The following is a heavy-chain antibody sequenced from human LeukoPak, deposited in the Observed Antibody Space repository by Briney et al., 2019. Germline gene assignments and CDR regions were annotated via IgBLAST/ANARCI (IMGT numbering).Heavy chain of an antibody. V-gene: IGHV1-46*01. CDR1: GYTSTSYY. CDR3: ARGCYDYVWGSYQLHDAFDI. J-gene: IGHJ3*02. D-gene: IGHD3-16*02. Sequence: GASVKVSCKASGYTSTSYYMHWVRQAPGQGLEWMGIIHPSGGSTNYAQKFQGRVTMTRDTSTSTVYMELSSLRSEDTAVYYCARGCYDYVWGSYQLHDAFDIWGQGTMVTVSS. CDR2: IHPSGGST.